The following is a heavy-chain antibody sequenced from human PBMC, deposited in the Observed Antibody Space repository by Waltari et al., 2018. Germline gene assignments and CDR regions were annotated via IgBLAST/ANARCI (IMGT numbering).Heavy chain of an antibody. CDR1: GFTFSSYA. J-gene: IGHJ4*02. Sequence: EVQLVESGGGLVQPGGSLRLSCAASGFTFSSYAMSWVRQAPGKGLEWVSAISGSGGRKYYANSVKVRFTISRDNSKNTLYLQMNSLRAEDTAVYYCAKSESRYSSPQVFDYWGQGTLVTVSS. CDR3: AKSESRYSSPQVFDY. D-gene: IGHD6-13*01. CDR2: ISGSGGRK. V-gene: IGHV3-23*04.